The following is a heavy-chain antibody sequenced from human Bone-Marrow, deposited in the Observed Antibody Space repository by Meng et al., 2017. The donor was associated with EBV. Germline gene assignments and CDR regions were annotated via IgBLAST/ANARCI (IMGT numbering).Heavy chain of an antibody. D-gene: IGHD3-3*01. CDR3: ARPKGVGGIFYFDY. V-gene: IGHV1-69*01. CDR2: IVPIFNKA. CDR1: GGSFSNYA. J-gene: IGHJ4*02. Sequence: QVQLVQSGAVMKKPXSSVKVSCKASGGSFSNYAFSWVRQAPGQGPEWMGEIVPIFNKATYEPSYQGRLTISADESTSTVYMELRSLRSEDTAVYYRARPKGVGGIFYFDYWGQGTLVTVSS.